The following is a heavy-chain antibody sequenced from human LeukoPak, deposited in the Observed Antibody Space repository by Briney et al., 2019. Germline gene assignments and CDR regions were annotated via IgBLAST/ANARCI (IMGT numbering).Heavy chain of an antibody. Sequence: SETPSLTCTVSGGSISSHYWSWIRQPPGKGLEWIGYIYYSGSTNYNPSLKSRVTISVATSKNQFSLKLSSVTAADTAVYYCARLQGTYYDFWSGYPREGWFDPWGQGTLVTVSS. D-gene: IGHD3-3*01. CDR1: GGSISSHY. V-gene: IGHV4-59*11. CDR3: ARLQGTYYDFWSGYPREGWFDP. CDR2: IYYSGST. J-gene: IGHJ5*02.